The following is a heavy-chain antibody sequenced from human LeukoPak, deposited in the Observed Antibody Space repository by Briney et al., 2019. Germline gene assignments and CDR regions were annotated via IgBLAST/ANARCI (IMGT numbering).Heavy chain of an antibody. Sequence: GASVKVSCKATGGTFTNYAVSWVRQAPGQGLEWMGRIIVTLGTPNYAQKFQGRAAITADKSTSTAYMEWSSLRSEDTAVYYCARAVDDDLAGYYWGDWFDPWGQGTLVTVSS. CDR1: GGTFTNYA. J-gene: IGHJ5*02. D-gene: IGHD3-9*01. V-gene: IGHV1-69*04. CDR3: ARAVDDDLAGYYWGDWFDP. CDR2: IIVTLGTP.